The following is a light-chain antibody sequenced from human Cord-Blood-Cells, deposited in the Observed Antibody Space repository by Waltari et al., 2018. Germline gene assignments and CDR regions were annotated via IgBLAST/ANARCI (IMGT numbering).Light chain of an antibody. CDR3: QQRSNWPRT. CDR2: DAS. V-gene: IGKV3-11*01. Sequence: EIVLTQSPATLSLSPGERATLSCRASQSVSSDLAWYQQKPGQAPRLLIYDASNRATGIPARFSGSGSETDFTLTISSLEPEVFAVYYCQQRSNWPRTFGQGTKVKIK. J-gene: IGKJ1*01. CDR1: QSVSSD.